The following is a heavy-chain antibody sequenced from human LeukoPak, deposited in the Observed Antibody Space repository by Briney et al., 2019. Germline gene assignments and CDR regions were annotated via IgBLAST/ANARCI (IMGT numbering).Heavy chain of an antibody. CDR2: IYYSGST. D-gene: IGHD3-9*01. CDR3: ARSGLTGNYKGYFDK. J-gene: IGHJ4*02. Sequence: SETLSLTCTVSGGSISSYYWSWIRQPPGKGLEWIGYIYYSGSTNYNPSLKSRISISLDTSKNQFSLRLSSVTAADTAVYYCARSGLTGNYKGYFDKWGQGTLVTVSS. V-gene: IGHV4-59*08. CDR1: GGSISSYY.